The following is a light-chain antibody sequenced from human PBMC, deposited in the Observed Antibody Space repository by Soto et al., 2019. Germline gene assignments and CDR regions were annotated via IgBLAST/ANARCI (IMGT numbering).Light chain of an antibody. J-gene: IGKJ1*01. CDR3: KQRSNWPKT. Sequence: EIVLTQSPGTLSLSPGERVTLSCRASQSVRGNLAWYQQKPGQAPRLLIYDASHRATGIPARFSGSGSGTDFTLTIRSLEPEDFAVYYCKQRSNWPKTFGQGTKVEIK. V-gene: IGKV3-11*01. CDR2: DAS. CDR1: QSVRGN.